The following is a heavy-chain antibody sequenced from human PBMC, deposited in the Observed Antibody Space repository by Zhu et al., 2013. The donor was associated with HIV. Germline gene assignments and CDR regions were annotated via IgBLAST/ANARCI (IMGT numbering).Heavy chain of an antibody. CDR3: AREGGRGHSSSWYRAFDAFDI. V-gene: IGHV1-69*06. CDR1: GGTFSSYA. J-gene: IGHJ3*02. CDR2: IIPIFGTA. D-gene: IGHD6-13*01. Sequence: QVQLVQSGAEVKKPGSSVKVSCKASGGTFSSYAISWVRQAPGQGLEWMGGIIPIFGTANYAQKFQGRVTITADKSTSTAYMELSSLRSEDTAVYYCAREGGRGHSSSWYRAFDAFDIWGQGTMGHRSLQ.